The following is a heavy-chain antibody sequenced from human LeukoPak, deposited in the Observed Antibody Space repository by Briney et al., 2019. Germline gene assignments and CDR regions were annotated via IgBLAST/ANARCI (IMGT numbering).Heavy chain of an antibody. J-gene: IGHJ4*02. Sequence: GGSLRLSCAASGFTFSSDSMTWVRQAPGKGLEWVSTINNNGVSTFYADPVRGRFTISRDNSKNTLYLHMNSLSAEDTAVYYCAKDSFRGRWGQGTLVTVSS. CDR3: AKDSFRGR. CDR1: GFTFSSDS. CDR2: INNNGVST. V-gene: IGHV3-23*01.